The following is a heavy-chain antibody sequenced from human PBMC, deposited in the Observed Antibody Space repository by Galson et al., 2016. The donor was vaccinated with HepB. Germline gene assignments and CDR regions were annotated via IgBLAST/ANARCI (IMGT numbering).Heavy chain of an antibody. CDR2: INQGGRT. D-gene: IGHD5-18*01. V-gene: IGHV4-34*01. J-gene: IGHJ6*02. CDR1: GASIGGHY. CDR3: AGDRRQGYSYGYATDYHYYGMDV. Sequence: ETLSLTCAVSGASIGGHYWSWIRQPLGMGLEWIGEINQGGRTNYNPSLKSRVSISLDTSKNQVSLRLTSVTVADTAVYYCAGDRRQGYSYGYATDYHYYGMDVGGQGTTVTVSS.